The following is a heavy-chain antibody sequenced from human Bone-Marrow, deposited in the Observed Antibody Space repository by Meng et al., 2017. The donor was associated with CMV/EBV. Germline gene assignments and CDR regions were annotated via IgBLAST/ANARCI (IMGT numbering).Heavy chain of an antibody. Sequence: ASVKVSCKASGYNFNAYYIYWVRQAPGQRLECMGWINPNTDGTNYAQGFQGRVSMTRDTSISTAYMELSRLMADDTAVYYCARDRYAGTYWEGHDAFDMWGQGTQVTVSS. D-gene: IGHD1-26*01. CDR2: INPNTDGT. CDR3: ARDRYAGTYWEGHDAFDM. CDR1: GYNFNAYY. V-gene: IGHV1-2*02. J-gene: IGHJ3*02.